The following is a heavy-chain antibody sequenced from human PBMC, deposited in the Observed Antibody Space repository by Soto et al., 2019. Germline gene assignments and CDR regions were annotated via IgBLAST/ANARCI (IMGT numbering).Heavy chain of an antibody. V-gene: IGHV3-21*01. J-gene: IGHJ6*02. CDR3: ARDLQWQLYYYYYGMDV. CDR1: GFTFSSYS. CDR2: ISSSSSYI. D-gene: IGHD6-19*01. Sequence: PGGSLRLSXAASGFTFSSYSMNWVRQAPGKGLEWVSSISSSSSYIYYADSVKGRFTISRDNAKNSLYLQMNSLRAEDTAVYYCARDLQWQLYYYYYGMDVWGQGTTVTVSS.